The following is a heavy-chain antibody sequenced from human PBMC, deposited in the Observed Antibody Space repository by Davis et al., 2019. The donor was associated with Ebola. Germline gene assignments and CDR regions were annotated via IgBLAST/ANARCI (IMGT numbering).Heavy chain of an antibody. CDR3: ARHRGSGYYGAIDF. J-gene: IGHJ4*02. Sequence: GESLKISCAASGFTFSRHTMNWVRLAPGRGLEWVSSISSSGNYIYYADSVRGRFTISRDNAKNSLHLQMNSLRAEDTAVYFCARHRGSGYYGAIDFWGQGTLVTVSS. D-gene: IGHD5-12*01. CDR2: ISSSGNYI. V-gene: IGHV3-21*01. CDR1: GFTFSRHT.